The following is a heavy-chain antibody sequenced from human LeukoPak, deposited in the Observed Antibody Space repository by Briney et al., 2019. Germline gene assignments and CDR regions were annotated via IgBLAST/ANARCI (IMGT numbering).Heavy chain of an antibody. CDR3: GKYVFGDYVRPIDY. CDR2: IYYSGST. V-gene: IGHV4-39*01. D-gene: IGHD3-10*01. J-gene: IGHJ4*02. CDR1: GGSISSSSYY. Sequence: SETLSLTCTVSGGSISSSSYYWGWIRQPPGKGLEWIGSIYYSGSTYYNPSLKSRVTISVDTSKNQFSLKLTSVTAADTAVYYCGKYVFGDYVRPIDYWGQGTLVTVSS.